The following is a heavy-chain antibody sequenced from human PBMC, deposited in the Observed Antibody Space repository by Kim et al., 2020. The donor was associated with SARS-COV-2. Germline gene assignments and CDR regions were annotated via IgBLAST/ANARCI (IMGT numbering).Heavy chain of an antibody. CDR2: IYYSGST. Sequence: SETLSLTCTVSGGSISSSSYYWGWIRQPPGKGLEWIGSIYYSGSTYYNPSLKSRVTISVDTSKNQFSLKLSSVTAADTAVYYCAWGSGSYMEDSYFDYWGQGTLVTVSS. D-gene: IGHD1-26*01. J-gene: IGHJ4*02. CDR1: GGSISSSSYY. CDR3: AWGSGSYMEDSYFDY. V-gene: IGHV4-39*07.